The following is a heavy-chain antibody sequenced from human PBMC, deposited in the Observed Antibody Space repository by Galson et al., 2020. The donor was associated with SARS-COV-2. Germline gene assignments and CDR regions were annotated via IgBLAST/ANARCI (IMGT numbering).Heavy chain of an antibody. CDR2: ISSSSSYI. Sequence: GGSLRLSCAASGFTFSSYSMNWVRQAPGKGLEWVSSISSSSSYIYYADSVKGRFTISRDNAKNSLYLQMNSLRAEDTAVYYCASIAAAVPTTVYYYGMDVWGQGTTVTVSS. CDR3: ASIAAAVPTTVYYYGMDV. D-gene: IGHD6-13*01. J-gene: IGHJ6*02. V-gene: IGHV3-21*01. CDR1: GFTFSSYS.